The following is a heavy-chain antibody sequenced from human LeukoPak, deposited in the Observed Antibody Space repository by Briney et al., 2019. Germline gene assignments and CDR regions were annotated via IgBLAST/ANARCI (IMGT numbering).Heavy chain of an antibody. J-gene: IGHJ4*02. V-gene: IGHV3-7*01. D-gene: IGHD4-23*01. CDR2: IRQDDSEK. Sequence: GGSLRLSCSASGFTFSDYWMMWVRQAPGKGREWVGNIRQDDSEKNYVDSVKGRFTISRDNAKFSLYLQMNSLRAEDTAIYYCATDRKVGTWDPRFNYWGQGTLVTVSS. CDR1: GFTFSDYW. CDR3: ATDRKVGTWDPRFNY.